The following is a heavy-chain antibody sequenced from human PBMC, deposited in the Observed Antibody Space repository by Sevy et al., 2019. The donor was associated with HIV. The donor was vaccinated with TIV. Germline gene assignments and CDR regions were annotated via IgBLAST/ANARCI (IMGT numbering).Heavy chain of an antibody. V-gene: IGHV3-30*18. CDR3: AKWNHHEGAFDI. CDR2: ISYDGSNK. Sequence: GGSLRLSCAASGFTFSSYGMHWVRQAPGKGLEWVAVISYDGSNKYYADSVKGRFIISRDNSKNTLYLQMNSLRAEDTAVYYCAKWNHHEGAFDIWGQGTMVTVSS. CDR1: GFTFSSYG. J-gene: IGHJ3*02. D-gene: IGHD1-1*01.